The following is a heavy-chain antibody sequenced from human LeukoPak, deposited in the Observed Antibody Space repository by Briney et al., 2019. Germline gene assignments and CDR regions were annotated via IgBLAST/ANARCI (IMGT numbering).Heavy chain of an antibody. Sequence: GGSLRLSCAASGFTFSSYSMNWVRQAPGKGLEWVSSISSSSSYIYYADSVKGRFTISRDNAKNSLYPQMNSLRAEDTAVYYCARGRHCSGGSCYSDYWGQGTLVTVSS. CDR1: GFTFSSYS. D-gene: IGHD2-15*01. CDR3: ARGRHCSGGSCYSDY. V-gene: IGHV3-21*01. J-gene: IGHJ4*02. CDR2: ISSSSSYI.